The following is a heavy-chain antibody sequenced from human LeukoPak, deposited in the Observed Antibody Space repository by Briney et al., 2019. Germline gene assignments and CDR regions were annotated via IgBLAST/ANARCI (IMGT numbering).Heavy chain of an antibody. CDR1: GGTFSSYA. Sequence: ASVKVSCKASGGTFSSYAISWVRQAPGQRLEWMGWINAGNGNTKYSQKFQGRVTITSDTSATTAYMELSSLRSEDTAVYYCARADDYDILTGYSNPFDYWGQGTLVTVSS. CDR2: INAGNGNT. D-gene: IGHD3-9*01. J-gene: IGHJ4*02. CDR3: ARADDYDILTGYSNPFDY. V-gene: IGHV1-3*01.